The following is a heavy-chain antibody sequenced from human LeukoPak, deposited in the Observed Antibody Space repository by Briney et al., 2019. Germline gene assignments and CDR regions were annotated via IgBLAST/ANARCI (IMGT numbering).Heavy chain of an antibody. Sequence: GESLKISCKGSGYSFTTYWIGWVRQMPGKGLESMGIIYPGDSDIRYSPSFQGQVTISADRSISTAYLQWSSLKASDTAMYYCASKRGYSTSWYYFDYWGQGTQVTVSS. V-gene: IGHV5-51*01. CDR3: ASKRGYSTSWYYFDY. D-gene: IGHD6-13*01. CDR2: IYPGDSDI. CDR1: GYSFTTYW. J-gene: IGHJ4*02.